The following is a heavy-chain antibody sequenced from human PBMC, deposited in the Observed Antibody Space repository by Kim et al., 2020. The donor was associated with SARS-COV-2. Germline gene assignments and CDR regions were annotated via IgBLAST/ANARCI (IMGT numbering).Heavy chain of an antibody. Sequence: ASVKVSCKASGYTFTSHAMNWVRQAPGQGLEWMGWINTNTGNPTYAQGFTGRFVFSLDTSVSTAYLQISSLKAEDTAVYYCARGDIVVVPAASHTALVPWGQGTLVTVSS. D-gene: IGHD2-2*01. CDR1: GYTFTSHA. CDR3: ARGDIVVVPAASHTALVP. CDR2: INTNTGNP. J-gene: IGHJ5*02. V-gene: IGHV7-4-1*02.